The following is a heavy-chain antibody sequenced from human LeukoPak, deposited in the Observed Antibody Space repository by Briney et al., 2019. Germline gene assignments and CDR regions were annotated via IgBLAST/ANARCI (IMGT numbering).Heavy chain of an antibody. D-gene: IGHD1-26*01. CDR3: AKGQWELPTPFDY. V-gene: IGHV3-9*01. Sequence: PGGSLRLSCAASGFTFDDYAMHWVRQAPGKGLEWVSGISRNSCSIGYADSVKGRFTISRDNAKNSLYLQMNSLRAEDTALYYCAKGQWELPTPFDYWGQGTLVTVSS. J-gene: IGHJ4*02. CDR2: ISRNSCSI. CDR1: GFTFDDYA.